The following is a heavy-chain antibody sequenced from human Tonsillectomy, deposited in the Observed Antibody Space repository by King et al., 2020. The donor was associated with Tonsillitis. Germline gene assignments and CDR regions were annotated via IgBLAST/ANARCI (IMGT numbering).Heavy chain of an antibody. V-gene: IGHV1-2*02. Sequence: VQLVESGAEVKKPGASVKVSCKASGYTFTGYYMHWVRQAPGQGLEWMGWINPNSGGTNYAQKFQGRVTMTRDTSISTAYMELSRLRSDDTAVYYCARGRGIAVTGTWKNWFDPWGQGTLVTVSS. D-gene: IGHD6-19*01. CDR3: ARGRGIAVTGTWKNWFDP. CDR1: GYTFTGYY. J-gene: IGHJ5*02. CDR2: INPNSGGT.